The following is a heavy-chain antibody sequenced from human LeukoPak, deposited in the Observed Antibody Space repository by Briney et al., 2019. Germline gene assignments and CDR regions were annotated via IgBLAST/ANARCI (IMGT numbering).Heavy chain of an antibody. V-gene: IGHV1-18*01. CDR3: ATSYYYDSSGYSQTGGDY. CDR1: GYTFTSYG. CDR2: ISAYNGNT. D-gene: IGHD3-22*01. Sequence: ASVKVSCXASGYTFTSYGISWVRLALGQGLEWMGWISAYNGNTNYAQKLQGRVTMTTDTSTSTAYMELRSLRSDDTAVYYCATSYYYDSSGYSQTGGDYWGQGTLVTVSS. J-gene: IGHJ4*02.